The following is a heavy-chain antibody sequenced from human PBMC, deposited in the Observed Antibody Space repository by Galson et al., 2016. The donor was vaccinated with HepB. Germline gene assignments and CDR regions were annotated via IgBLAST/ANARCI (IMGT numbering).Heavy chain of an antibody. CDR1: GDSFSSYY. J-gene: IGHJ6*02. D-gene: IGHD1-1*01. V-gene: IGHV4-34*01. CDR2: INYYGST. Sequence: SETLSLTCSVYGDSFSSYYWSWIRQTPGKGLEWIGEINYYGSTNYDPSLKSRVTISVDTSKNQISLKLNSVSATDTAVYYCARLSEGGTNGVDVWGQGTTVIVSS. CDR3: ARLSEGGTNGVDV.